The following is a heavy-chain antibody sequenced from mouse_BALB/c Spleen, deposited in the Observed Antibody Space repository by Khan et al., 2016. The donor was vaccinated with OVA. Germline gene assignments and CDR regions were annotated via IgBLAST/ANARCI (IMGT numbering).Heavy chain of an antibody. Sequence: VQLQQPGTVLARPGASVKMSCKGSGYTFTNYWMHWVKQRPGQGLEWIGVIYPGNSDTNYNQKFKGKAKLTAVTSTSTAYMELNSLTNEDSAVYYCTRNGFGNYESGDYWGQGTTLTVSS. D-gene: IGHD2-1*01. CDR3: TRNGFGNYESGDY. CDR1: GYTFTNYW. J-gene: IGHJ2*01. CDR2: IYPGNSDT. V-gene: IGHV1-5*01.